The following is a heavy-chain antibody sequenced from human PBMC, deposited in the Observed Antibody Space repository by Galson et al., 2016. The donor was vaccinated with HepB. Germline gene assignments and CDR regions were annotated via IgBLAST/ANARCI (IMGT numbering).Heavy chain of an antibody. CDR2: IYSGGTT. CDR1: GFTVSSNY. Sequence: SLRLSCAASGFTVSSNYMTWVRQAPGKGLEYVSVIYSGGTTYYADSVKGRFTISRDNSKNTLFLQMNTLRAEDTAVYYCARGVYGDHGWFDYWGQGTLVT. V-gene: IGHV3-66*02. D-gene: IGHD4-17*01. CDR3: ARGVYGDHGWFDY. J-gene: IGHJ4*02.